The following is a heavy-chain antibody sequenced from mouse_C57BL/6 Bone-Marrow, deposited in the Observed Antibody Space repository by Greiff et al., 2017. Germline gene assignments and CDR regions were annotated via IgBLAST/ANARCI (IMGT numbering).Heavy chain of an antibody. J-gene: IGHJ3*01. D-gene: IGHD2-5*01. CDR2: IYPRSGNT. V-gene: IGHV1-81*01. CDR3: ARSGSYSNYFAWFAY. Sequence: QVQLQQSGAELARPGASVKLSCKASGYTFTSYGISWVKQRTGQGLEWIGEIYPRSGNTYYNEKFTGKATLAADKSSSTAYMELRSLTSEDSAVYFCARSGSYSNYFAWFAYWGQGTLVTVSA. CDR1: GYTFTSYG.